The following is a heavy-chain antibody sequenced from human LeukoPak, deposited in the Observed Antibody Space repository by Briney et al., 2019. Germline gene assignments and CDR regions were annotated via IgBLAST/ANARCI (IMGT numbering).Heavy chain of an antibody. CDR1: GGSINSYY. Sequence: SETLSLTCTVSGGSINSYYWSWIRQPPGKGLEWIGYIYTIGTTNYNPSLKSRVTISVDTSKNQFSLKLSSVTAADTAVYYCARQGGSIAVARFDYWGQGTLVTVSS. D-gene: IGHD6-19*01. CDR3: ARQGGSIAVARFDY. J-gene: IGHJ4*02. V-gene: IGHV4-4*09. CDR2: IYTIGTT.